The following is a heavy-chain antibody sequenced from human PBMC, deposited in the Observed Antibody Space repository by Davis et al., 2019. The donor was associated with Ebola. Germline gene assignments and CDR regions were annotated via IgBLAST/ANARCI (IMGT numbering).Heavy chain of an antibody. CDR1: GGTFSSHA. Sequence: AASVKVSCKASGGTFSSHAISWVRQAPGQGLEWMGGIIPIFGTANYAQKFQGRVTITADESTSTAYMELSSLRSEDTAVYYCASTTNWGTLFYYYYGMDVWGQGTTVTVSS. CDR3: ASTTNWGTLFYYYYGMDV. CDR2: IIPIFGTA. D-gene: IGHD7-27*01. J-gene: IGHJ6*02. V-gene: IGHV1-69*13.